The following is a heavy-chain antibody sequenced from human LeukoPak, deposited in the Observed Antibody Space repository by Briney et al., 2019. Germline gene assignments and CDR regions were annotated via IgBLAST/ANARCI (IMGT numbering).Heavy chain of an antibody. CDR3: ARGRGSQQTRFDY. Sequence: GGCLRLSCAASGFTFTTYGMTWVRQAPGKGPECVSVVSASGGNTYYADSVKGRFTISRDNSKNTLYLQMDSLRAEDTAIYYCARGRGSQQTRFDYWGQGTLVAVSS. V-gene: IGHV3-23*01. J-gene: IGHJ4*02. CDR1: GFTFTTYG. D-gene: IGHD1-26*01. CDR2: VSASGGNT.